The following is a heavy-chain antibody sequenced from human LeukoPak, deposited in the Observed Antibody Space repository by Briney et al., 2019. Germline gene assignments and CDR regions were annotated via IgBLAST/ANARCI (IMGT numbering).Heavy chain of an antibody. CDR2: FKSKTDGGTT. V-gene: IGHV3-15*01. D-gene: IGHD3-10*01. Sequence: GSLRLSCAASGFTFSNAWMSWARQAPGKGLEWVGRFKSKTDGGTTDYAAPVKGRFTISRDDSKNTLYLQMNSLKTEDTAVYYCTTDADYYGSGSVDVWGKGTTVTVSS. CDR1: GFTFSNAW. CDR3: TTDADYYGSGSVDV. J-gene: IGHJ6*04.